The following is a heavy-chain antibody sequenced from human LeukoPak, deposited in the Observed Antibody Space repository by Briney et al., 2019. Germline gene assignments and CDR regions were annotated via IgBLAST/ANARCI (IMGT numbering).Heavy chain of an antibody. Sequence: SSETLSLTCTVSGGSISSHYWSWIRQPPGKGLEWIGYLYDYVRTKHNPSLNSRLTLSADTSKNQFSLRLSSVTAADTAVYFCATIKRGNIFGYFDFWGQGILVAVSS. D-gene: IGHD5-18*01. V-gene: IGHV4-59*11. CDR2: LYDYVRT. CDR3: ATIKRGNIFGYFDF. J-gene: IGHJ4*02. CDR1: GGSISSHY.